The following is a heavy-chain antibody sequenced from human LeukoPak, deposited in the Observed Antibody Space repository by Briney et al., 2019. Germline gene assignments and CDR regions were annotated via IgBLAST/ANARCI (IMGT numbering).Heavy chain of an antibody. CDR2: INPNSGGT. CDR3: ARKLENLVCFDL. J-gene: IGHJ2*01. Sequence: ASVKVSCKASVYSFTGYYMHWVRQAPGQGLEWMGWINPNSGGTDYVQKFQGRVTLTRDTAISTAYMELSRLRSDDTAVYYCARKLENLVCFDLWGRGTQVTVSS. CDR1: VYSFTGYY. V-gene: IGHV1-2*02. D-gene: IGHD1-1*01.